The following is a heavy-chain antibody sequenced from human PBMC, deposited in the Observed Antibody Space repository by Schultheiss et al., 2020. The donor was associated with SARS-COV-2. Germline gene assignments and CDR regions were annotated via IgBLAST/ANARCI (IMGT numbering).Heavy chain of an antibody. Sequence: GGSLRLSCAASGFTFSSYGMHWVRQAPGKGLEWVAVIWYDGSNKYYADSVKGRFTISRDNAKNSLYLQMNSLRAEDTAVYYCARVREYYDFWSGVGWFDPWGQGTLVTFSS. D-gene: IGHD3-3*01. V-gene: IGHV3-33*01. J-gene: IGHJ5*02. CDR3: ARVREYYDFWSGVGWFDP. CDR2: IWYDGSNK. CDR1: GFTFSSYG.